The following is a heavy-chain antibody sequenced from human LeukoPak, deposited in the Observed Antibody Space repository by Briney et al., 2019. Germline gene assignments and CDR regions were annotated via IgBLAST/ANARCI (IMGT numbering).Heavy chain of an antibody. V-gene: IGHV3-21*01. Sequence: GGSLRLSCAASGFTFSSYSMNWVRQAPGKGLEWVSSISSSSSYIYYADSVKGRFTISRDNAKNSLYLQMNSLRAEDTAVYYCARDERTVDIGGGQQLVHGIVSFFDYWGQGTLVTVSS. D-gene: IGHD6-13*01. J-gene: IGHJ4*02. CDR1: GFTFSSYS. CDR2: ISSSSSYI. CDR3: ARDERTVDIGGGQQLVHGIVSFFDY.